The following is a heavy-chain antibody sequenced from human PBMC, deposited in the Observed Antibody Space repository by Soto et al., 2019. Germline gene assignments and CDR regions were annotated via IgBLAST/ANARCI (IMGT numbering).Heavy chain of an antibody. CDR1: GFTFSSYG. D-gene: IGHD2-15*01. J-gene: IGHJ4*02. CDR3: STDLGLYSDGSFAL. Sequence: GGSLRLSCTASGFTFSSYGRGWVRQASGKGLQWVSTIRGDGGQTHYTDSVKGRFSISRDNSKNTVYLQMDSLRAEDTAMYFWSTDLGLYSDGSFALWGQGTPVTVSS. CDR2: IRGDGGQT. V-gene: IGHV3-23*01.